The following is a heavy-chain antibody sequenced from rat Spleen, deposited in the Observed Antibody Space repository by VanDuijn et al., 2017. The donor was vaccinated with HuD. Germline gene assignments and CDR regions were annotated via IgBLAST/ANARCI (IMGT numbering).Heavy chain of an antibody. Sequence: EVQLVDSGGGLVRPGRSMKLSCAASGFTFSNYYMAWVRQTPTKGLEWVASITTSGDNTYYRDSVKGRFTISRDNAKSTLYLQMDSLRSEDTATFYCKRIGGYDRWDYVMDAWGQGASVTCSS. CDR3: KRIGGYDRWDYVMDA. J-gene: IGHJ4*01. CDR1: GFTFSNYY. V-gene: IGHV5-25*01. D-gene: IGHD4-4*01. CDR2: ITTSGDNT.